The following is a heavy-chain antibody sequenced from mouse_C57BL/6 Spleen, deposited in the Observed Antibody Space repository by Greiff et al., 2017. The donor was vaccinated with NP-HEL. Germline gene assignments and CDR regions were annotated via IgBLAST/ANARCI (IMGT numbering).Heavy chain of an antibody. Sequence: VQLQQSGPELVKPGASVKMSCKAPGYTFTDYNMHWVKQSHGKRLEWIGDINPNNGGTSYNQKFKGKATLTVNKSSSTAYVELRRLTSEDSAVYSCARRGDYDGYYAMDYWGQGTSVTVSS. CDR2: INPNNGGT. CDR1: GYTFTDYN. D-gene: IGHD2-4*01. J-gene: IGHJ4*01. CDR3: ARRGDYDGYYAMDY. V-gene: IGHV1-22*01.